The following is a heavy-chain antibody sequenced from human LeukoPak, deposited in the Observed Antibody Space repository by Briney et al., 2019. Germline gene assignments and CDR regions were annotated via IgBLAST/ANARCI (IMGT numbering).Heavy chain of an antibody. CDR3: AKDYDSSGYYILDY. Sequence: PGGSLRLSCAASGFTFSSYAMHWVRQAPGKGLEWVAVISYDGSNKYYADSVKGRFTIFRDNSKNTLYLQMNSLRAEDTAVYYCAKDYDSSGYYILDYWGQGTLVTVSS. J-gene: IGHJ4*02. V-gene: IGHV3-30-3*01. D-gene: IGHD3-22*01. CDR2: ISYDGSNK. CDR1: GFTFSSYA.